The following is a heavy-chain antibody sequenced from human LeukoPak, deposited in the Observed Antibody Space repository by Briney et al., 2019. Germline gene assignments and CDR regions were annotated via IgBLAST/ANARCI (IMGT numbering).Heavy chain of an antibody. J-gene: IGHJ4*02. CDR2: ISGSGGST. CDR3: ALSAAGTGSSDY. Sequence: GGSLRLSCAASGFTFSSYAMSWVRQAPGKGLEWVSAISGSGGSTYYADSVKGRFTISRDNSKNTLYPQLNSLRAEDTAVYYCALSAAGTGSSDYWGQGTLVTVSS. CDR1: GFTFSSYA. D-gene: IGHD6-13*01. V-gene: IGHV3-23*01.